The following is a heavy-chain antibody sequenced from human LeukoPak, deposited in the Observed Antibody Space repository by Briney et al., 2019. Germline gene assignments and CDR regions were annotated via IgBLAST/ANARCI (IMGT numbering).Heavy chain of an antibody. D-gene: IGHD6-19*01. CDR3: ARVPARGSHAFDI. CDR1: GLTFSSYS. CDR2: ISSSSSYI. J-gene: IGHJ3*02. Sequence: GGSLRLSCAASGLTFSSYSMNWVRQAPGKGLEWVSSISSSSSYIYYADSVKGRFTISRDNAKNSLYLQMNSLRAEDTAVYYCARVPARGSHAFDIWGQGTMVTVSS. V-gene: IGHV3-21*01.